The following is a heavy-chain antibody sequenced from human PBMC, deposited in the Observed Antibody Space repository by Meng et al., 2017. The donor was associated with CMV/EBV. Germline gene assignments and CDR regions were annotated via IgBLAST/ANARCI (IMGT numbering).Heavy chain of an antibody. CDR1: GFTFSDYY. Sequence: GGSLRLSCAASGFTFSDYYMSWIRQAPGKGLEWVSSISSSLNSIYYADSVEGRFTIYRDNANNSLHLQMNSLRVEDTAVYYCARGKHYSGSNLDEAFDIWGQGTVVTVSS. CDR2: ISSSLNSI. D-gene: IGHD1-26*01. CDR3: ARGKHYSGSNLDEAFDI. J-gene: IGHJ3*02. V-gene: IGHV3-11*04.